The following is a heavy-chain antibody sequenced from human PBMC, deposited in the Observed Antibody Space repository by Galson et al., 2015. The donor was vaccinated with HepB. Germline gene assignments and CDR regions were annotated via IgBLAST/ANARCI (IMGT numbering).Heavy chain of an antibody. CDR2: VSASGDRT. Sequence: SLRLSCAASGLTFRNYAMRWVRQAPGKGLEWVSTVSASGDRTYYAESVKGRFTISRDNSKDTLYLQMNSLRADDTAVYYCAKRDAAVADTYYGMDVWGQGTTVTVSS. J-gene: IGHJ6*02. CDR3: AKRDAAVADTYYGMDV. V-gene: IGHV3-23*01. D-gene: IGHD6-19*01. CDR1: GLTFRNYA.